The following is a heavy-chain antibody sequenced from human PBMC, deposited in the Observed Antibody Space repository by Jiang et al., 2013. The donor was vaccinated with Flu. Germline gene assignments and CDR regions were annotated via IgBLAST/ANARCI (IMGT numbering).Heavy chain of an antibody. D-gene: IGHD6-13*01. V-gene: IGHV5-10-1*01. CDR2: IDPSDSYT. CDR1: GYSFTNYW. CDR3: ARLVAAAAGPHRYNWFDP. Sequence: GESLRISCKGSGYSFTNYWISWVRQMPGKGLEWMGRIDPSDSYTNYSPSFQGHVTISADKSISTAYLQWSSLKASDTAMYYCARLVAAAAGPHRYNWFDPWGQGTLVTVSS. J-gene: IGHJ5*02.